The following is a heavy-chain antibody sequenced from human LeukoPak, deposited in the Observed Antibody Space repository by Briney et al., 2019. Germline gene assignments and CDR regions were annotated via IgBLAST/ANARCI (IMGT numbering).Heavy chain of an antibody. CDR3: ARTLDY. CDR1: GGSISSGSYY. Sequence: PSETLSLTCTVSGGSISSGSYYWSWIRQPAGKGLEWIGRIYTSGSTNYNPSLKSRVTISVDTSKNQFSLKLSSVTAADTAVYYCARTLDYWGQGTQVTVSS. CDR2: IYTSGST. J-gene: IGHJ4*02. V-gene: IGHV4-61*02.